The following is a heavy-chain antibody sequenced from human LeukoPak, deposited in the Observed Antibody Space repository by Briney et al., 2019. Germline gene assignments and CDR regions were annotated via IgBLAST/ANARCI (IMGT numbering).Heavy chain of an antibody. Sequence: PSETLSLTCAVYGGSFSGYYWSWIRQPPGKGLEWIGEINHSGSTNYNPSLKSRVTISVDTSKNQFSLKLSCVTAADTAVYYCARGGVAAAGRYYFDDWGQGTLVSVSS. J-gene: IGHJ4*02. V-gene: IGHV4-34*01. CDR2: INHSGST. CDR3: ARGGVAAAGRYYFDD. CDR1: GGSFSGYY. D-gene: IGHD6-13*01.